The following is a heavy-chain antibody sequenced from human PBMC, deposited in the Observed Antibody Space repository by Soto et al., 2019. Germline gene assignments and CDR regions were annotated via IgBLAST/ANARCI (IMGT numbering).Heavy chain of an antibody. V-gene: IGHV4-59*01. CDR2: IYYSGST. J-gene: IGHJ6*03. CDR1: GGSISSYY. Sequence: SETLSLTCTFSGGSISSYYWSLIRQPPGKGLEWIGYIYYSGSTNYNPSLKSRVTISVDTSKNQFSLKLSSVTAADTAVYYCAKLASGFSLDYYYYMDVWGKGTTVTVSS. CDR3: AKLASGFSLDYYYYMDV. D-gene: IGHD6-25*01.